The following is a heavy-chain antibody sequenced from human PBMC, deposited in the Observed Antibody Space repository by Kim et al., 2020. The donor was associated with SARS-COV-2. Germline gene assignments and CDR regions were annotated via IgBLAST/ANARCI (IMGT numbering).Heavy chain of an antibody. Sequence: SETLSLTCTVSGFSLSSSSYYWGWIRQPPGKGREWFRTACYIGNTYYNPSHKSLVTISVDTSKNQFSRMLGPLTAADTAVYYGGRHHRYSSGAYVAFYY. J-gene: IGHJ6*01. D-gene: IGHD6-19*01. CDR1: GFSLSSSSYY. CDR2: ACYIGNT. CDR3: GRHHRYSSGAYVAFYY. V-gene: IGHV4-39*01.